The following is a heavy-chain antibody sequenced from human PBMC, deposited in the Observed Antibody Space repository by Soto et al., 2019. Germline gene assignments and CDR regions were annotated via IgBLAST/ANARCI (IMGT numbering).Heavy chain of an antibody. V-gene: IGHV3-23*01. CDR3: ANYGGSAYYFDY. D-gene: IGHD2-15*01. CDR2: ISGSGGST. Sequence: GGSLRLSCAASGFTFSSYAMSWVRQAPGKGLEWVSAISGSGGSTYYADSVKGRFTISRDNSKNTLYLQMNSLRAEDTAVYYCANYGGSAYYFDYWGQGTLVTVSS. CDR1: GFTFSSYA. J-gene: IGHJ4*02.